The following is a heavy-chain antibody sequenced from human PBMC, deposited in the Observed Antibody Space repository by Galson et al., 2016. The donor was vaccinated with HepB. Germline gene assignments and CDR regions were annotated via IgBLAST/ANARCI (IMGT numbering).Heavy chain of an antibody. J-gene: IGHJ4*02. CDR3: ARSTYYYESSGYHLPCDN. CDR2: IDWDDDK. V-gene: IGHV2-70*01. CDR1: GFSLSTSGIC. Sequence: ALVKPTQTLTLTCTFSGFSLSTSGICVSWIRQPPGKALEWLALIDWDDDKYYSTSLKTRLTISKDTSKNQVVLTMTNMDPVDTATYYCARSTYYYESSGYHLPCDNGGQGTLVTVSP. D-gene: IGHD3-22*01.